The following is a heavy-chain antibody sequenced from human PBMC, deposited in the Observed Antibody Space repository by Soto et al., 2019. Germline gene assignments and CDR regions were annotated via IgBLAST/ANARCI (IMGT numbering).Heavy chain of an antibody. V-gene: IGHV3-33*01. CDR3: ARDLAAQTQLETDYYYGMDV. D-gene: IGHD6-13*01. J-gene: IGHJ6*02. CDR1: GFTFSSYG. CDR2: IWYDGSNK. Sequence: PGGSLRLSCAASGFTFSSYGMHWVRQAPGKGLEWVAVIWYDGSNKYYADSVKGRFTISRDNSKNTLYLQMNSLRAEDTAVYYCARDLAAQTQLETDYYYGMDVWGQGTTVTVSS.